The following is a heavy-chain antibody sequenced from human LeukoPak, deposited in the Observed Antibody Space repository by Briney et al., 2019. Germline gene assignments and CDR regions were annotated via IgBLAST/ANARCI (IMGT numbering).Heavy chain of an antibody. J-gene: IGHJ6*03. CDR1: GGSFSGYY. V-gene: IGHV4-34*01. CDR2: INHSGST. CDR3: ARGGRSYFSRRSDYYMDV. Sequence: SETLSLTCAVYGGSFSGYYWSWIRQPPGKGLEWIGEINHSGSTNYNPSLKSRVTISVDTSKNQFSLKLSSVTAADTAVYYCARGGRSYFSRRSDYYMDVWGKGTTVTVSS. D-gene: IGHD1-26*01.